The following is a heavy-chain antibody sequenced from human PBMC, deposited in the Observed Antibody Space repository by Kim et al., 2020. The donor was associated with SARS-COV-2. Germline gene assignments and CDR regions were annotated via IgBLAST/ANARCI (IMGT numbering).Heavy chain of an antibody. D-gene: IGHD3-16*01. CDR3: AKGGMITSDAFDI. CDR2: ISYDGSNK. Sequence: GGSLRLSCAASGFTFSSYGMHWVRQAPGKGLEWVAVISYDGSNKYYADSVKGRFTISRDNSKNTLYLQMNSLRAEDTAVYYCAKGGMITSDAFDIWGQGT. CDR1: GFTFSSYG. V-gene: IGHV3-30*18. J-gene: IGHJ3*02.